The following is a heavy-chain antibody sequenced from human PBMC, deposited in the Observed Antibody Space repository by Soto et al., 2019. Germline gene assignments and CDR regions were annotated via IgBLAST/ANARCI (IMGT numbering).Heavy chain of an antibody. Sequence: SLKISCKGSGYSFTSYWIGWVRQIPGKGLEWMGIIYPGDSDTRYSPSFQGQVTISADKSISTAYLQWSSLKASDTAMYYCARNGPYYDFWSGYYRPERYYYYGMDVWGQGTTVTVSS. V-gene: IGHV5-51*01. D-gene: IGHD3-3*01. J-gene: IGHJ6*02. CDR2: IYPGDSDT. CDR3: ARNGPYYDFWSGYYRPERYYYYGMDV. CDR1: GYSFTSYW.